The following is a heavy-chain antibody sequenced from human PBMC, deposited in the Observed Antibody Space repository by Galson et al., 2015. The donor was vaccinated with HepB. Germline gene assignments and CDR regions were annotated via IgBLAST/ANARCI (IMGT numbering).Heavy chain of an antibody. CDR1: GYTFTSYD. Sequence: SVKVSCKASGYTFTSYDINWVRQATGQGLEWMGWMNPNSGNTAYAQKFQGRVTMTRNTSISTAYMELSSLRSEDTAVYYCAKAPTPLYNWNTYWYFDLWGRGTLVTVSS. CDR2: MNPNSGNT. D-gene: IGHD1-1*01. V-gene: IGHV1-8*01. CDR3: AKAPTPLYNWNTYWYFDL. J-gene: IGHJ2*01.